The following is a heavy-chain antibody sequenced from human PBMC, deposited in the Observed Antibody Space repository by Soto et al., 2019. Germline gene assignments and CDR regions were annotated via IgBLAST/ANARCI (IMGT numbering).Heavy chain of an antibody. CDR1: GYMFTSYY. CDR3: ARDYVGGMDV. J-gene: IGHJ6*02. Sequence: ASVKVSCKASGYMFTSYYMHWVRQAPGQGLEWMGIINPSGGSPTYAQKFQGRVTMTSDTSAGTVYLEVSSLRSEDTAVFYCARDYVGGMDVWGQGTTVTVSS. D-gene: IGHD3-10*01. V-gene: IGHV1-46*01. CDR2: INPSGGSP.